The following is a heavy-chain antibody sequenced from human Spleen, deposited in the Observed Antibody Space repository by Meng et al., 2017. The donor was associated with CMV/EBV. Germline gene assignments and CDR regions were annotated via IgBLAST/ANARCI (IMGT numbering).Heavy chain of an antibody. CDR3: ARGKYNWRDGNWFDP. J-gene: IGHJ5*02. CDR2: IYPADSDT. D-gene: IGHD1-1*01. V-gene: IGHV5-51*01. Sequence: GESLKISCKGSGYSLAIYWIVWVRQMPGKGLEWMGMIYPADSDTTYSPSFQGQVTLSADKSISAAYLQWSSLKASDTAIYYCARGKYNWRDGNWFDPWGQGTLVTVSS. CDR1: GYSLAIYW.